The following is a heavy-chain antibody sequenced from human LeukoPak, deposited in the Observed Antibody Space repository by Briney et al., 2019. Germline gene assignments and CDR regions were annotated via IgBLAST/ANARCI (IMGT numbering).Heavy chain of an antibody. V-gene: IGHV1-69*13. J-gene: IGHJ4*02. CDR2: IIPIFGTA. CDR1: GGTFSSYA. Sequence: SVKVSCKASGGTFSSYAISWVRQAPGQGLEWMGGIIPIFGTANYAQKFQGRVTITADESTSTAYMELSSLRSEDTAVYYCARPKYYYDSSGYYPFDYWGLGTLVTVSS. D-gene: IGHD3-22*01. CDR3: ARPKYYYDSSGYYPFDY.